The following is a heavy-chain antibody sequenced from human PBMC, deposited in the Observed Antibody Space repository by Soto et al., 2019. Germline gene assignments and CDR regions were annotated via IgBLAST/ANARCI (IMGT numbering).Heavy chain of an antibody. J-gene: IGHJ4*02. CDR3: ARGKGCSGGSCYFDY. CDR2: ISSSSSYI. V-gene: IGHV3-21*01. Sequence: EVQLVESGGGLVKPGGSLRLSCAASGFTFSSYSMNWVRQAPGKGLEWVSSISSSSSYIYYADSVKGRLTISRDNAKNSLYLQMNSLRAEDTAVYYCARGKGCSGGSCYFDYWGQGTLVTVSS. CDR1: GFTFSSYS. D-gene: IGHD2-15*01.